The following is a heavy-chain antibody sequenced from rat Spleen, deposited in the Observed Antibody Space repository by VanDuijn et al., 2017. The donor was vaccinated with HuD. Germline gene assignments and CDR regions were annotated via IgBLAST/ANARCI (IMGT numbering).Heavy chain of an antibody. V-gene: IGHV5-20*01. J-gene: IGHJ2*01. Sequence: EVQLVESDGGLVQPGRSLKLSCAASGFTFSDFYMAWVRQAPTKGLEWVATISYDDNSTDYRDSLKGRFTISRDNAKSTLYLQMNSLRSEDTATYYCTRDRGYPGPHYWGQGVMVTVSS. CDR3: TRDRGYPGPHY. D-gene: IGHD1-4*01. CDR2: ISYDDNST. CDR1: GFTFSDFY.